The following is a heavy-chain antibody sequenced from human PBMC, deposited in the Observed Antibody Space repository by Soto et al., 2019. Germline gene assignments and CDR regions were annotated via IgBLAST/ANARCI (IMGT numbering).Heavy chain of an antibody. D-gene: IGHD2-15*01. CDR3: ARDGGYCSGGSCYSGYDY. J-gene: IGHJ4*02. V-gene: IGHV3-21*01. CDR2: ISSSSSYI. CDR1: GFTFSSYS. Sequence: EVQLVESGGGLVKPGGSLRLSCAASGFTFSSYSMNWVRQAPGKGLEWVSSISSSSSYIYYADSVKGRFTISRDNAKNSLYLQLNSLRAEDTAVYYCARDGGYCSGGSCYSGYDYWGQGTLVTVSS.